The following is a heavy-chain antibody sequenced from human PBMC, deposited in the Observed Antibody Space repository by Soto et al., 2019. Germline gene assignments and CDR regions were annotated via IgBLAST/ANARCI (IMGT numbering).Heavy chain of an antibody. CDR2: VYYSGST. V-gene: IGHV4-31*03. D-gene: IGHD6-13*01. CDR1: GGSISSGGYY. CDR3: ARGVHIAAAGTNYYDGMDV. J-gene: IGHJ6*02. Sequence: SETVSLTCTVSGGSISSGGYYWSWIRLHPGKGLEWIGYVYYSGSTYYNPSLKSRVTMSVDTSKNQFSLKLSSVTAADTAVYYCARGVHIAAAGTNYYDGMDVWAQGTTVTVSS.